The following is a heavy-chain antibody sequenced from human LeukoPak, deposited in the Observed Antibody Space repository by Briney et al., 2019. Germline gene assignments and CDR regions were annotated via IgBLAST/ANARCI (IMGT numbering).Heavy chain of an antibody. CDR3: AHRRPVGASYGVGFDP. D-gene: IGHD1-26*01. Sequence: SGPTLVNPTQTLTLTCTFSGFSLTTSGVAVGWIRQPPGKALEWLALIYWDDDKRYRSSLKSRLTITKDTSKNQVVPTMTNMDPLDTATYYCAHRRPVGASYGVGFDPWGQGTLVTVSS. J-gene: IGHJ5*02. V-gene: IGHV2-5*02. CDR1: GFSLTTSGVA. CDR2: IYWDDDK.